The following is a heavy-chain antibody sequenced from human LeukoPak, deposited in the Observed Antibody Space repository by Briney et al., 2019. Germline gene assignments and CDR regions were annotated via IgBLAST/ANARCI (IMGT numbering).Heavy chain of an antibody. CDR2: INAGNGNT. Sequence: ASVKVSCKASGYTFTSYAMHWVRQAPGQRLEWMGWINAGNGNTTYSQKFQGRVTITRDTSASTAYMELSSLRSEDTAVYYCARDRRGYSSGWYGYYYYYGMDVWGQGTTVTVSS. J-gene: IGHJ6*02. CDR1: GYTFTSYA. CDR3: ARDRRGYSSGWYGYYYYYGMDV. D-gene: IGHD6-19*01. V-gene: IGHV1-3*01.